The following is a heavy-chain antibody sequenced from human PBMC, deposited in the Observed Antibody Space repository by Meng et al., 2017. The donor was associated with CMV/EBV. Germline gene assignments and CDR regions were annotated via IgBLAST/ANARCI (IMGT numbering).Heavy chain of an antibody. CDR2: INSDGSST. Sequence: GGSLRLSCAASGFTFSSYWMHWVRQAPGKGLVWVSRINSDGSSTSYADSVKGRFTISRDNAKNTLYLQMNSLRAEDTAVYYCAREDCSSTSCYTGYYGMDVWGQGTTVTVSS. D-gene: IGHD2-2*02. V-gene: IGHV3-74*01. CDR3: AREDCSSTSCYTGYYGMDV. CDR1: GFTFSSYW. J-gene: IGHJ6*02.